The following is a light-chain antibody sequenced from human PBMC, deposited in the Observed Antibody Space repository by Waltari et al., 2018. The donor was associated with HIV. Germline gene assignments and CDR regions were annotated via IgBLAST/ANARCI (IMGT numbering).Light chain of an antibody. V-gene: IGLV2-23*02. CDR1: SSDVGSYNL. J-gene: IGLJ2*01. CDR3: CSYAGSSTSVV. Sequence: QSALTQSVSVSGSPGQSITISCTGTSSDVGSYNLVSWYQHPPGKAPKLMIYEVNKRPSGVSNRFSGSKSGNTASLTISGLQAEDEADYYCCSYAGSSTSVVFGGGTKLTVL. CDR2: EVN.